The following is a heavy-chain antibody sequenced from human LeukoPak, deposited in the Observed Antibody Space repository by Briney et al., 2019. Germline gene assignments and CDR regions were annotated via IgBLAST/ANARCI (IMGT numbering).Heavy chain of an antibody. CDR1: GGSFSGYY. V-gene: IGHV4-34*01. Sequence: SETLSLTCAVYGGSFSGYYWSWIRQPPGKGLEWIGEINHSGSTNSNPSLKSRVTISVDTSKNQFSLKLSSVTAADTAMYYCARRLLGYCNGGSCYSGYFQHWGQGTLVTVSS. CDR3: ARRLLGYCNGGSCYSGYFQH. D-gene: IGHD2-15*01. CDR2: INHSGST. J-gene: IGHJ1*01.